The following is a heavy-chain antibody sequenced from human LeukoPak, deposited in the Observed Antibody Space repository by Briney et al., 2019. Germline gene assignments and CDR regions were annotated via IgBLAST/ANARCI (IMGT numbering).Heavy chain of an antibody. CDR1: GFTFSSYA. CDR2: ISYDGSNK. D-gene: IGHD6-13*01. V-gene: IGHV3-30*04. Sequence: GGSLRLSCAASGFTFSSYAMHWVRQAPGKGLEWVAVISYDGSNKYYADSVKGRFTISRDNSKNTLYLQMNSLRAEDTAVYYCAKDGGPRGAAADDYYYYYMDVWGKGTTVTVSS. CDR3: AKDGGPRGAAADDYYYYYMDV. J-gene: IGHJ6*03.